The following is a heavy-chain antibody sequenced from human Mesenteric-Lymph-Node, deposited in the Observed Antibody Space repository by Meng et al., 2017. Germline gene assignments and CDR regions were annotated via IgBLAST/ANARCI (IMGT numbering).Heavy chain of an antibody. D-gene: IGHD3-10*01. J-gene: IGHJ4*02. Sequence: ASVKVSCKASGYTFTSYAMNWVRQAPGQGLEWMRRINPNSGGTNYAQKFQGRVTMTRDTSISTAYMELSRLRSDDTAVYYCARAAYYYGSGSYYLHDYWGQGTLVTVSS. CDR3: ARAAYYYGSGSYYLHDY. CDR2: INPNSGGT. V-gene: IGHV1-2*06. CDR1: GYTFTSYA.